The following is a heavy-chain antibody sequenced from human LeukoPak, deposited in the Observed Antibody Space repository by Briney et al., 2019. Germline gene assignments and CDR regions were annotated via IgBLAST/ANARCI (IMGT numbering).Heavy chain of an antibody. V-gene: IGHV3-66*01. CDR2: IYSGGST. CDR1: GFTASSNY. Sequence: PGGSLRLSCAASGFTASSNYMSWVRQAPGKGLEWVSVIYSGGSTYYADSVKGRFTISRDNSKNTLYLQMNSLRAEDTAVYYCAKRGSFGILTGYYPYYYYMDVWGKGTTVTISS. J-gene: IGHJ6*03. D-gene: IGHD3-9*01. CDR3: AKRGSFGILTGYYPYYYYMDV.